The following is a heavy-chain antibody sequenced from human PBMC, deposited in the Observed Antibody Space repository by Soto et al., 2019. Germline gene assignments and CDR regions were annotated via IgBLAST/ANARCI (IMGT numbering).Heavy chain of an antibody. CDR1: GYSFTSYW. D-gene: IGHD6-6*01. Sequence: GESLKISCKGSGYSFTSYWIGWVRQMPGKGLEWMGIIYPGDSDTRYSPSFQGQVTISADKSISTASLQWSSLKASDTAMYYCVRHQSWAKQLVRVPFDYWGQGTLVTVSS. CDR2: IYPGDSDT. J-gene: IGHJ4*02. V-gene: IGHV5-51*01. CDR3: VRHQSWAKQLVRVPFDY.